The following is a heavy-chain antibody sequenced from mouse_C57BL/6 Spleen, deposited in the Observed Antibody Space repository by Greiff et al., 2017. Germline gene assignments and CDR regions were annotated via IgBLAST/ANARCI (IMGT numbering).Heavy chain of an antibody. Sequence: EVKLVESGGDLVKPGGSLKLSCAASGFTFSSYGMSWVRQTPDKRLEWVATISSGGSYTYYPDSVKGRFTISRDNAKNTLYLQMSSLKSEDTAMXYCARRGYGNYDAMDHWGQGTSVTVSS. D-gene: IGHD2-1*01. J-gene: IGHJ4*01. V-gene: IGHV5-6*02. CDR3: ARRGYGNYDAMDH. CDR1: GFTFSSYG. CDR2: ISSGGSYT.